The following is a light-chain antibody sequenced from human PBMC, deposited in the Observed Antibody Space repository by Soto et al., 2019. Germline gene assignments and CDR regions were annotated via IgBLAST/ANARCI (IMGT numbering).Light chain of an antibody. J-gene: IGKJ1*01. CDR1: QSLSNSE. Sequence: EILLTQSPGTLSLSPGERATLSCRASQSLSNSELAWYQQKPGQAPRLLIYGASSRATGIPDRFSGSGSGTDFTLTISRLETEDSAVYYCQQYGSSLTWTFGQGTKVDIK. V-gene: IGKV3-20*01. CDR2: GAS. CDR3: QQYGSSLTWT.